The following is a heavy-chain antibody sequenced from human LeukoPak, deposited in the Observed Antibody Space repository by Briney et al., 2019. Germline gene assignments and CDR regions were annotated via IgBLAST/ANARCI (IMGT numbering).Heavy chain of an antibody. Sequence: ASVTVSCKASGYTFTSYGISWVRQAPGQGLEWMGWIRVYNGNTNYAQNFQGRVTMTTDTSTSTAYMELRSLRSDDTAVYYCAREGSLAFDPWGQGTLVTVSS. CDR2: IRVYNGNT. CDR3: AREGSLAFDP. V-gene: IGHV1-18*01. J-gene: IGHJ5*02. CDR1: GYTFTSYG.